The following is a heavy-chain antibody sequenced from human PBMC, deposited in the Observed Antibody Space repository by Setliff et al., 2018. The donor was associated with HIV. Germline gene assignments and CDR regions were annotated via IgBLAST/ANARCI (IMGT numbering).Heavy chain of an antibody. Sequence: SVKVSCKASGNIFSSYGISWVRQAPGQGLEWMGGIIPILGIANYAQKFQGRVTITAEESTSIVYLEMSSLRSEDTAVYYCAREVRQGPAMVNYFDYWGQGTLVTVSS. J-gene: IGHJ4*02. V-gene: IGHV1-69*10. CDR1: GNIFSSYG. CDR3: AREVRQGPAMVNYFDY. CDR2: IIPILGIA. D-gene: IGHD5-18*01.